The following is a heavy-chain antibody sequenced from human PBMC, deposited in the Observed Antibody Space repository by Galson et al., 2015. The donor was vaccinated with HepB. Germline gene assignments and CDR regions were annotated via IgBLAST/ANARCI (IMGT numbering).Heavy chain of an antibody. CDR3: ARGPEQWLAQPLNY. D-gene: IGHD6-19*01. Sequence: SLRLSCAASGFTFSSYGIHWVRQAPGKGLEWVAVIWYDGSNKYYADSVKGRFTISRDNSKNTLYLQMNSLRAEDTAVYYCARGPEQWLAQPLNYWGQGTLVTVSS. CDR1: GFTFSSYG. V-gene: IGHV3-33*01. CDR2: IWYDGSNK. J-gene: IGHJ4*02.